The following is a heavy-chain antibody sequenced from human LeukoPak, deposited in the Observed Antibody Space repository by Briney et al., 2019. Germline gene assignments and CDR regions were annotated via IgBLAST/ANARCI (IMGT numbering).Heavy chain of an antibody. Sequence: PSETLSLICTVSGGSISSYYWTWIRQPAGKGLEWIGRIYPSGSTNYNPSLKSRVTMSVDTPKNQFSLKLSSVTAADTAVYYCARENSGSYREFDYWGQGTLVTVSS. V-gene: IGHV4-4*07. CDR3: ARENSGSYREFDY. J-gene: IGHJ4*02. D-gene: IGHD1-26*01. CDR1: GGSISSYY. CDR2: IYPSGST.